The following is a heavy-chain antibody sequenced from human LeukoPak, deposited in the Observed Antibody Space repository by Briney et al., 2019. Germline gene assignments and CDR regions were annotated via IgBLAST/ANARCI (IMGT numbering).Heavy chain of an antibody. D-gene: IGHD2-2*01. CDR1: GFTFSSYG. CDR2: IRYDGNIK. CDR3: AKDRDLFCISSTCYFFDY. J-gene: IGHJ4*02. V-gene: IGHV3-30*02. Sequence: PGGSLRLSCAASGFTFSSYGMHWVRQAPDKGPEWVSFIRYDGNIKYCADSVKGRFTISRDNSRNTLHLQMNSLRAEDTAVYYCAKDRDLFCISSTCYFFDYWGQGTLVTVSS.